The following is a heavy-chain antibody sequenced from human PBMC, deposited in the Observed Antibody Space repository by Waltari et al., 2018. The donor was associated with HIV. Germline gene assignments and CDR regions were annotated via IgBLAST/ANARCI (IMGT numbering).Heavy chain of an antibody. CDR1: GFTFSSFG. D-gene: IGHD3-16*01. Sequence: QVQLVESGGGVVQPGRSLRLSCAASGFTFSSFGMHWVRQAPGKGLDWVSVIWFDGSKKFYADSVKGRFTISRDNSKNIVHLQMNSLRAEDTALYYCARDRGGLRQPLDYWGQGTLVTVSS. V-gene: IGHV3-33*01. CDR2: IWFDGSKK. J-gene: IGHJ4*02. CDR3: ARDRGGLRQPLDY.